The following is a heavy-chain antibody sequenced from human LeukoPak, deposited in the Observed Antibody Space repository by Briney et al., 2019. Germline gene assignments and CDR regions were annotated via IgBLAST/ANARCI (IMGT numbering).Heavy chain of an antibody. CDR3: ARHNGFDRGYYYYMDV. J-gene: IGHJ6*03. V-gene: IGHV4-4*07. Sequence: TSETLSLTCTASGGFINIYYWSWIRQPAGKGLEWIGRVYTSGITNYNPSLKSRITMSVDTSKNQFSLKLTSVTAADTAVYYCARHNGFDRGYYYYMDVWGKGTTVTVSS. CDR1: GGFINIYY. D-gene: IGHD3-9*01. CDR2: VYTSGIT.